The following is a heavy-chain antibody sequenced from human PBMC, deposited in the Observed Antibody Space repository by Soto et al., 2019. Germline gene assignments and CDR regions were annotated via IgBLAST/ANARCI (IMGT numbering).Heavy chain of an antibody. J-gene: IGHJ4*02. CDR3: ARVYGGYLDY. V-gene: IGHV4-59*01. Sequence: SETLSLTCTVSGGSISSYYWSWIRQPPGKGLEWIGYIYYSGSTNYNPSLKSRVTISVDTSKNQYSLKLSSVTAADTAVYYCARVYGGYLDYWGQGTLVTVSS. CDR2: IYYSGST. D-gene: IGHD2-15*01. CDR1: GGSISSYY.